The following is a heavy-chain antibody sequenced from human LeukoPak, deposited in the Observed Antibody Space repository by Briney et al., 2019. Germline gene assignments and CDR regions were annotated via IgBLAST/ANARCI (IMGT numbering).Heavy chain of an antibody. J-gene: IGHJ6*02. CDR3: ARGGHCSTTSCSNYDGMDA. Sequence: PGGSLRLSCAASGFTFSSYGMHWVRQAPGKGLEWVAATWYDGSNKYYADSVKGRFTISRDNSKNTLYLQMNSLRAEDTAVYFCARGGHCSTTSCSNYDGMDAWGQGTTLTVSS. D-gene: IGHD2-2*01. CDR1: GFTFSSYG. V-gene: IGHV3-33*01. CDR2: TWYDGSNK.